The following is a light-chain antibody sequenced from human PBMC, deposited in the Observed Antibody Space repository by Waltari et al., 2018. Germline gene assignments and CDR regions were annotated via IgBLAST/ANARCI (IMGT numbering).Light chain of an antibody. V-gene: IGLV1-44*01. CDR3: AVWDDSLGGV. Sequence: QSVLTQPPSVSGTPGQRVTISCSGSNSNIGGNFVNWYQQLPGKAPKLLIYNDNQGPSGVPDRFSASKSGTSAALAITGLQSEDEADYYCAVWDDSLGGVFGGGTKL. CDR1: NSNIGGNF. CDR2: NDN. J-gene: IGLJ3*02.